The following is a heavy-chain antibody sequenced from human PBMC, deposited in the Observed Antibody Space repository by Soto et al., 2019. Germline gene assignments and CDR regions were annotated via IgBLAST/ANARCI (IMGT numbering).Heavy chain of an antibody. CDR1: GFTFRNSA. Sequence: PVGSLRLSCAASGFTFRNSAMNWVRQSPGKGLEWVSAISGFGGSTYYVDSVKGRFTISRDNSKNTLYLQMNSLRAEDTAVYYCVFPSSGKHFFDYWGQGALVTVSS. V-gene: IGHV3-23*01. CDR2: ISGFGGST. D-gene: IGHD3-22*01. J-gene: IGHJ4*02. CDR3: VFPSSGKHFFDY.